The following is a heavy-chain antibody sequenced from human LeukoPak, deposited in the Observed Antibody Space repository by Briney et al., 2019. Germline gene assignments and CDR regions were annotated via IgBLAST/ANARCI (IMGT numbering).Heavy chain of an antibody. CDR2: ISDIGTTT. CDR3: ARDRSKVTAYDDALDI. J-gene: IGHJ3*02. D-gene: IGHD2-21*02. CDR1: GFSFGSYE. Sequence: GGSLRLSCVGSGFSFGSYEINWVRQAPGKGLEWVSYISDIGTTTHYADSVKGRFTIFRDNAKNSVYLLMDSLMAEDTAIYYCARDRSKVTAYDDALDIWGQGTMVTVSS. V-gene: IGHV3-48*03.